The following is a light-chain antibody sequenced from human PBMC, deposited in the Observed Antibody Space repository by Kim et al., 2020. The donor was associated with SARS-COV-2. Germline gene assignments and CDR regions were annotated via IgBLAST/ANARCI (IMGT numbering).Light chain of an antibody. CDR2: EDN. Sequence: GKTVTIACTRSSGSIASNYVQWYQHRPGSAPPTVIYEDNQRPAGVPDRFSGSIDSSSNSASLTISGLKTEDEADYYCQSYDSSNWVFGGGTQLTVL. V-gene: IGLV6-57*03. CDR3: QSYDSSNWV. J-gene: IGLJ3*02. CDR1: SGSIASNY.